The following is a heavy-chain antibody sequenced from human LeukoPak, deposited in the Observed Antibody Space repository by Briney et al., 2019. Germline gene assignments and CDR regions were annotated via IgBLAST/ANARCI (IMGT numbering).Heavy chain of an antibody. Sequence: SETLSLTCTVSGGSISSSSYYWSWIRQPPGKGLEWIGYIYYSGSTNYNPSLKSRVTISVDTSKNQFSLKLSSVTAADTAVYNCARDVPYYMDVWGKGTTVTVSS. J-gene: IGHJ6*03. V-gene: IGHV4-61*01. CDR3: ARDVPYYMDV. CDR1: GGSISSSSYY. CDR2: IYYSGST.